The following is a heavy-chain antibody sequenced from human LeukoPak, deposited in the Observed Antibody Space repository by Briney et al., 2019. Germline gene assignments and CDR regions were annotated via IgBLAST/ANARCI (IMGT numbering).Heavy chain of an antibody. J-gene: IGHJ5*02. D-gene: IGHD2-2*01. Sequence: PSETLSLTCTVSGGSVSSGSYYWGWIRQPPGKGLEWIGSIYYSGSTYYNPSLKSRVTISVDTSKNQFSLKLSSVTAADTAVYYCARDSPASIVVVPAAKFRGPGWFDPWGQGTLVTVSS. CDR3: ARDSPASIVVVPAAKFRGPGWFDP. CDR1: GGSVSSGSYY. CDR2: IYYSGST. V-gene: IGHV4-39*07.